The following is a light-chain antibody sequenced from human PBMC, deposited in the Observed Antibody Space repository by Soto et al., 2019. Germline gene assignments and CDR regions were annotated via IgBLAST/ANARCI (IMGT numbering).Light chain of an antibody. CDR1: QSVSNNY. Sequence: EIVWTQSPGTLSLSPGERATLSCRASQSVSNNYLAWYQQKPGQAPRLLIYGASKRSTGIPDRFSGSGSGTDVTLTISRLEPEDFAVYYCQQYGSSGTFGQGTKVAI. J-gene: IGKJ1*01. CDR3: QQYGSSGT. CDR2: GAS. V-gene: IGKV3-20*01.